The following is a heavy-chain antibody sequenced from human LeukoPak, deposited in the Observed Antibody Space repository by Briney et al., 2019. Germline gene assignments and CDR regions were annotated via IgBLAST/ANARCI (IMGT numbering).Heavy chain of an antibody. CDR1: GFTFSRYW. Sequence: GGSLRLSCAASGFTFSRYWMSWVRQAPGKGLEWVANIKQDGSEKYYVDSVKGRFTISRDNAKNSLYLQMNSLRAEDTAVYYCARQRSGFFDYWGQGTLVTVSS. CDR3: ARQRSGFFDY. J-gene: IGHJ4*02. D-gene: IGHD3-3*01. V-gene: IGHV3-7*01. CDR2: IKQDGSEK.